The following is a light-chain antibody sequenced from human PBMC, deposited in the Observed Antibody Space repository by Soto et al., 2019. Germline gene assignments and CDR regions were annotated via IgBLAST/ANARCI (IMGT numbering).Light chain of an antibody. J-gene: IGKJ4*01. CDR2: WAS. CDR1: QSVATN. V-gene: IGKV4-1*01. Sequence: VMTQSPSTLSVSPGERATLSCRASQSVATNLAWYQQKPGQPPKLLIYWASNRESGGPDRFSGSGSGTDFTLTISSLQAEDVAVYYCQQYYTSPPTFGGGTKVDIK. CDR3: QQYYTSPPT.